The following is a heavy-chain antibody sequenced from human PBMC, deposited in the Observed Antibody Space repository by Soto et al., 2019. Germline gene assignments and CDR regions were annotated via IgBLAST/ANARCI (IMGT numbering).Heavy chain of an antibody. CDR3: ARIPYSSASFDY. D-gene: IGHD6-19*01. Sequence: QVQLQESGPGLVKPSETLSLTCTVSGVSISSVSLSSNYWGWVRQPPGKGLEYIGSVSYSGSTNYNPSLKSRVTISVDTSENQFSLKLTSVTTADTAVYFCARIPYSSASFDYWGQGTLVTVSS. CDR2: VSYSGST. CDR1: GVSISSVSLSSNY. J-gene: IGHJ4*02. V-gene: IGHV4-61*01.